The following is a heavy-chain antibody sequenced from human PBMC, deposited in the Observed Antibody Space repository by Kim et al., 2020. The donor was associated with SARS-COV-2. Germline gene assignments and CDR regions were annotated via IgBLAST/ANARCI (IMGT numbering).Heavy chain of an antibody. CDR3: ARGGIVVVVAAADAFDI. J-gene: IGHJ3*02. D-gene: IGHD2-15*01. Sequence: SVKVSCKASGGTFSSYAISWVRQAPGQGLEWMGGIIPIFGTANYAQKFQGRVTITADESTSTAYMELSSLRSEDTAVYYCARGGIVVVVAAADAFDIWGQGTMVTVSS. V-gene: IGHV1-69*13. CDR1: GGTFSSYA. CDR2: IIPIFGTA.